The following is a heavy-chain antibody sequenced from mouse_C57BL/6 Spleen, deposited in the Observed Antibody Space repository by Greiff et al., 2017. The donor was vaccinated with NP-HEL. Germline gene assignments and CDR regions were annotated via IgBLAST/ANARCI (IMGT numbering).Heavy chain of an antibody. CDR3: ASVLNYYGSSGKYYYAMDY. J-gene: IGHJ4*01. V-gene: IGHV2-2*01. CDR2: IWSGGST. CDR1: GFSLTSYG. Sequence: VKLMESGPGLVQPSQSLSITCTVSGFSLTSYGVHWVRQSPGKGLEWLGVIWSGGSTDYNAAFISRLSISKDNSKSQVFFKMNSLQADDTAIYYCASVLNYYGSSGKYYYAMDYWGQGTSVTVSS. D-gene: IGHD1-1*01.